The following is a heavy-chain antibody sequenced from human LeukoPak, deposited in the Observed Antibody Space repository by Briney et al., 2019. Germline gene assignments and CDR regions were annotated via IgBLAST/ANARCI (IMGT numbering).Heavy chain of an antibody. CDR2: IYSGGST. D-gene: IGHD3-10*01. V-gene: IGHV3-66*01. Sequence: GGSLRLSCAVSGFTVSSNYMSWVRQAPGKGLEWVSVIYSGGSTYYADSVKGRFTISRDNSKNTLYLQMNSLRAEDTAVYYCAKDLITMVRGAPSYWGQGTLVTVSS. CDR1: GFTVSSNY. J-gene: IGHJ4*02. CDR3: AKDLITMVRGAPSY.